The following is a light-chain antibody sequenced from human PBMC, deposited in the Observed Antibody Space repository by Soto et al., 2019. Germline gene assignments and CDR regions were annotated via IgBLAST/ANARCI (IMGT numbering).Light chain of an antibody. J-gene: IGLJ1*01. CDR3: CSYGGSNTFNV. V-gene: IGLV2-11*01. CDR2: DVS. CDR1: SIDVGGYSY. Sequence: QSVLTQPCSVSGSPGQSVPISCTGTSIDVGGYSYLSWYQQHPGKDPNLMIYDVSKRPSGVPDRFSAFKSGNTPSLTISGPQAEDEADDYCCSYGGSNTFNVFGSGTKVTI.